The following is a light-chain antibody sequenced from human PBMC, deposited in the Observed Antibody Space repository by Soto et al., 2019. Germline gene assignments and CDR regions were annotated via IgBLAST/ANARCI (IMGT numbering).Light chain of an antibody. CDR1: QSVRSN. CDR2: GAS. V-gene: IGKV3-20*01. J-gene: IGKJ1*01. CDR3: QQYGSSVKT. Sequence: EKVMTQSPATLSVSPGERATLSCRASQSVRSNLAWYQQKPGQAPSLLIFGASNRAPDIPDRFSGSGSGTDFTLTISRLEPEDFAVYFCQQYGSSVKTFGQGTKVDIK.